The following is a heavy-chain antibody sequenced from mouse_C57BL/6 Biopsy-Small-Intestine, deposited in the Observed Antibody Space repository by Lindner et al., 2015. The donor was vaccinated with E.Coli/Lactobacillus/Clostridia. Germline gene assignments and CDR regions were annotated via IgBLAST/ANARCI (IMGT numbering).Heavy chain of an antibody. CDR2: IYPGDGDT. J-gene: IGHJ3*01. CDR3: ARREELGFAY. CDR1: GYAFSRSW. Sequence: VQLQESGPELVKPGASVKISCKASGYAFSRSWMNWVKQRPGKGLEWIGRIYPGDGDTNYNGKFKGKATLTADKSSSTAYMQLSSLTSEDSAVYFCARREELGFAYWGQGTLVTVSA. D-gene: IGHD4-1*01. V-gene: IGHV1-82*01.